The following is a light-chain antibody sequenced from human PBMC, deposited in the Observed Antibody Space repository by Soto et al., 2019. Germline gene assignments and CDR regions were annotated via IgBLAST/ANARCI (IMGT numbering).Light chain of an antibody. V-gene: IGKV3-20*01. CDR1: QSVSSGY. Sequence: EIVLTQSPGTLSLSPGERATLSCRASQSVSSGYLAWYQQKPGQAPRLLIYGASTRATGIPDRFSGSGSGTDFTLTISRLEPEDFAVYYCHQYDTIVQTFGQGTKVDIK. J-gene: IGKJ1*01. CDR2: GAS. CDR3: HQYDTIVQT.